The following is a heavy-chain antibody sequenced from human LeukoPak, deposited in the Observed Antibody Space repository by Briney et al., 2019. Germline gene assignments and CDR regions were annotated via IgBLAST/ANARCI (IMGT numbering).Heavy chain of an antibody. CDR1: GFTFSSYW. J-gene: IGHJ4*02. CDR2: IKQDGSEK. D-gene: IGHD3-22*01. CDR3: ASDYYDSSGHGDY. Sequence: GGSLRLSCAASGFTFSSYWMSWVRQAPGKGLEWVANIKQDGSEKYYVDSVKGRFTISRDNAKNSLYLQMNSLRAEDTAVYYCASDYYDSSGHGDYWGQGTLVTVSS. V-gene: IGHV3-7*01.